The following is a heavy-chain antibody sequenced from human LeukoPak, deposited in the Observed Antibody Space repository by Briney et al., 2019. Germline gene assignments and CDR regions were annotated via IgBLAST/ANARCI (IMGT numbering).Heavy chain of an antibody. CDR3: ARDKYSSSWYYFDY. CDR1: GFSFSSYG. Sequence: GGSLRLSCAASGFSFSSYGMHWVRQAPGKGLEWVAVAWYDGSTKYYQDSVKGRFTISRDNSKNTLYLQMNSLRAEDTAVYYCARDKYSSSWYYFDYWGQGTLVTVSS. CDR2: AWYDGSTK. J-gene: IGHJ4*02. D-gene: IGHD6-13*01. V-gene: IGHV3-33*01.